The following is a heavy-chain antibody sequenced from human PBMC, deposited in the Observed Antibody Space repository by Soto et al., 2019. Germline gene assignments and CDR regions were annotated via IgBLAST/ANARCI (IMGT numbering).Heavy chain of an antibody. CDR3: ARRSSSSLGSLFDP. Sequence: HPGGSLRLSCAASGFTFSTFAMHWVRQAPGKGLEWVAVISYDGSNKYYADSVKGRFIISRDNSKNTLYLQMNSLRAEDTAVYYCARRSSSSLGSLFDPWGRGILVTVSS. J-gene: IGHJ5*02. V-gene: IGHV3-30-3*01. D-gene: IGHD6-6*01. CDR1: GFTFSTFA. CDR2: ISYDGSNK.